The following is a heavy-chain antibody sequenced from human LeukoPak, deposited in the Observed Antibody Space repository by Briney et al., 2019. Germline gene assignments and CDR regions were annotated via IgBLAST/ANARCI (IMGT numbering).Heavy chain of an antibody. CDR2: ISRSSSYI. J-gene: IGHJ4*02. CDR1: GFTFSSYS. D-gene: IGHD3-16*01. V-gene: IGHV3-21*01. CDR3: ARDFGVLTWIHDY. Sequence: GGSLRLSCAASGFTFSSYSMNWVRQAPGKGLEWVSSISRSSSYIYYADSVKGRFTISRDNAKNSLYLQMNSLRAEDTAVYYCARDFGVLTWIHDYWGQGTLVTVSS.